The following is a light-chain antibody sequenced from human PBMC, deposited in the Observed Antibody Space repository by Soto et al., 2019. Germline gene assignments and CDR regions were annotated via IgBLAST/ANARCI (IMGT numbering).Light chain of an antibody. CDR1: QTVYSN. J-gene: IGKJ1*01. CDR3: QHYQNLWA. V-gene: IGKV3-15*01. CDR2: RAS. Sequence: EIVMTQSPATLSVSPGERATLSCRASQTVYSNVAWYQQRPGQAPRLLIYRASSRAIDIPARFSGSGSGTEFTLTISSLQSEDSAVYYCQHYQNLWAFGQGT.